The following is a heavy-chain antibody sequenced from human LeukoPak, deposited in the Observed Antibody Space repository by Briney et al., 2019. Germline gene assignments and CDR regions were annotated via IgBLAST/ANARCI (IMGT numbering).Heavy chain of an antibody. V-gene: IGHV1-69*13. CDR1: GGTCSSYA. J-gene: IGHJ4*02. D-gene: IGHD4-17*01. CDR3: ASESRLRYTTYYFDY. Sequence: GASVKVSCKASGGTCSSYAISWVRQAPGQGLEWMGGIIPIFGTANYAQKFQGRVTITADESTSTAYMELSSLRSEDTAVYYCASESRLRYTTYYFDYWGQGTLVTVSS. CDR2: IIPIFGTA.